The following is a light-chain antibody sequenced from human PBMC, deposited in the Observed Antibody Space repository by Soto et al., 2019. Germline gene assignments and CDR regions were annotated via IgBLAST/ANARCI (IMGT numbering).Light chain of an antibody. V-gene: IGLV1-51*01. Sequence: QSVLTQSPSVSAAPGQTVTISCSGSSSNIGNNYVSWYQQLPGTAPKLLIYDNNKRPSGIPDRFSGSKSGTSGTLDITGLQTGDEADYYCATWDGSLNGRVFGGGTKLTVL. J-gene: IGLJ3*02. CDR3: ATWDGSLNGRV. CDR2: DNN. CDR1: SSNIGNNY.